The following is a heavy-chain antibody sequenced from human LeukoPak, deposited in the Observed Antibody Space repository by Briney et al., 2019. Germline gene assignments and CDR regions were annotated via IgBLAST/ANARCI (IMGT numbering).Heavy chain of an antibody. V-gene: IGHV1-69*04. J-gene: IGHJ6*02. CDR1: GGTFSSYA. CDR2: IIPIFGIA. CDR3: ARDLYSSGWYYYYYGMDV. Sequence: SVKVSCKASGGTFSSYAISWVRQAPGQGLEWMGRIIPIFGIANYAQRFQGRVTITADKSTSTAYMELSSLRSEDTAVYYCARDLYSSGWYYYYYGMDVWAKGPRSPSP. D-gene: IGHD6-19*01.